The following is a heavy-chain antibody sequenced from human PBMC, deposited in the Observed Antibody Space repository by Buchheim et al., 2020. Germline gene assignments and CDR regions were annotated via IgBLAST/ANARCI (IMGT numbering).Heavy chain of an antibody. CDR1: GFTFSSYE. J-gene: IGHJ6*02. V-gene: IGHV3-48*03. D-gene: IGHD3-3*01. CDR3: ARDTIFGVVTTTIEYYYYGMDV. Sequence: EVQLVESGGGLVQPGGSLRLSCAASGFTFSSYEMNWVRQAPGKGLEWVSYISSSGSTIYYADSVKGRFTISRANAKNSMYLKMNSLRAEDTAVYYCARDTIFGVVTTTIEYYYYGMDVWGQGTT. CDR2: ISSSGSTI.